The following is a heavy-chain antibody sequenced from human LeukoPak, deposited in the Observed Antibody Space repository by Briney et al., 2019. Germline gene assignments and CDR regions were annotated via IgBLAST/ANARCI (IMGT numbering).Heavy chain of an antibody. CDR1: GFIVSDNY. D-gene: IGHD6-25*01. J-gene: IGHJ4*02. CDR3: ARIRGSSGLDDY. CDR2: IYNGGST. Sequence: GGSLRLSCAASGFIVSDNYMTWVRQAPGKGLEWVSVIYNGGSTNYADSVKGRFTISRDNSKNTLYLQLNSLRAEDTAVYYCARIRGSSGLDDYWGQGTLVTVSS. V-gene: IGHV3-66*01.